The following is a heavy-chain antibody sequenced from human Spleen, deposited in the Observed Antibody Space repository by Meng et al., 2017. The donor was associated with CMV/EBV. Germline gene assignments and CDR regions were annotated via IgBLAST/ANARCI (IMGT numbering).Heavy chain of an antibody. Sequence: VYGGSFSGDYWSWIRQPPGKGLEWIGEINHSGSTNYNLSLKSRVTILVDTSKNQFSLKLSSVTAADTAVYYCARGYCSDTSCPDFDYWGQGTLVTVSS. CDR3: ARGYCSDTSCPDFDY. D-gene: IGHD2-2*01. CDR2: INHSGST. CDR1: GGSFSGDY. V-gene: IGHV4-34*01. J-gene: IGHJ4*02.